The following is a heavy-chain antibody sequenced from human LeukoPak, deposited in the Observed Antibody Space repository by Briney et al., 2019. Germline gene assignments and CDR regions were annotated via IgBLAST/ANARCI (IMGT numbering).Heavy chain of an antibody. D-gene: IGHD6-19*01. CDR2: ISNSGDT. J-gene: IGHJ4*02. CDR3: ARAPGSGWSD. V-gene: IGHV4-38-2*02. CDR1: GYSITSGYY. Sequence: SETLSLTCTVSGYSITSGYYWGWIRQPPGEGLGWIGSISNSGDTYYKPSLKSRLTLSMDTLKNQFSLKLSSVTAADTAVYYCARAPGSGWSDWGQGTLVTVSS.